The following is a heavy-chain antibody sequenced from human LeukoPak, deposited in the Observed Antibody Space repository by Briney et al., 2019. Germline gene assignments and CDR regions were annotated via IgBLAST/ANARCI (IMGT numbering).Heavy chain of an antibody. J-gene: IGHJ4*03. D-gene: IGHD3-10*01. CDR1: GFTFSSYS. CDR2: ISSSSSYI. V-gene: IGHV3-21*01. CDR3: ATVFGYDGSGSSDY. Sequence: GGSLRLSCAASGFTFSSYSMNWVRQAPGKGLEWVSSISSSSSYIYYADSVKGRFTISRDNAKNSLYLQMNSLRAEDTAVYYRATVFGYDGSGSSDYWGQGTTVTVSS.